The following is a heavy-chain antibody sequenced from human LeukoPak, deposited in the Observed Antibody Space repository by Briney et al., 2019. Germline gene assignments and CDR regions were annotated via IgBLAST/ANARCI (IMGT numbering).Heavy chain of an antibody. CDR3: ARVGGWNWFDP. V-gene: IGHV1-2*02. Sequence: ASVKVSCKASGYTFTDYYMHWVRQAPGQGLEWMGWITPNSGATKYAQKFQGRVAMTRDTSISTAYMELSRLRSDDTAVYYCARVGGWNWFDPWGQGTLVTVSS. D-gene: IGHD4-23*01. CDR2: ITPNSGAT. J-gene: IGHJ5*02. CDR1: GYTFTDYY.